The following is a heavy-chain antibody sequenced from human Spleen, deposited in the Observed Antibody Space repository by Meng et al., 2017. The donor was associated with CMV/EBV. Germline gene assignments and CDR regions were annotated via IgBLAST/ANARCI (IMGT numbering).Heavy chain of an antibody. CDR1: GFTFSSYA. D-gene: IGHD3-10*01. J-gene: IGHJ3*02. CDR2: ISYDGSNK. Sequence: SGFTFSSYAMHWVHQAPGKGLEWVAVISYDGSNKYYADFVKGRFTISRDNSKNTLYLQMNSLRAEDTAVYYCARDRVGSGLDAFDIWGQGAMVTVSS. V-gene: IGHV3-30-3*01. CDR3: ARDRVGSGLDAFDI.